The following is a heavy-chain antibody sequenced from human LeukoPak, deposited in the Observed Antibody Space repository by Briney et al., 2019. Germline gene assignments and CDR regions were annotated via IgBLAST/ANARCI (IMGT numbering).Heavy chain of an antibody. D-gene: IGHD6-19*01. CDR1: GVSINSGNHY. CDR2: IFTGGST. J-gene: IGHJ5*02. Sequence: PSETLSLTCSVSGVSINSGNHYWTWIRQPAGKGLQWIGRIFTGGSTNYNPSLQSRVTISMDTSKSQVSLRLRSVTAADTAVYYCARVVSGWYGSPWFDPWGQGTLVTVSS. CDR3: ARVVSGWYGSPWFDP. V-gene: IGHV4-61*02.